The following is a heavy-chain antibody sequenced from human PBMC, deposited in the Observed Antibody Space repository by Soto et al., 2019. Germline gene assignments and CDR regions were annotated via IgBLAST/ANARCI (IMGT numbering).Heavy chain of an antibody. J-gene: IGHJ4*02. CDR2: IKSKSDGETA. Sequence: GGSLRLSCAAFGLTFSNVWMTWVRQAPGKGLEWVGRIKSKSDGETADVAAPLKARFTISRDDSKNTVFLEMNSLKSEDTALYYCAITAKINRDSSTSFDYWGRGT. CDR3: AITAKINRDSSTSFDY. D-gene: IGHD5-12*01. V-gene: IGHV3-15*01. CDR1: GLTFSNVW.